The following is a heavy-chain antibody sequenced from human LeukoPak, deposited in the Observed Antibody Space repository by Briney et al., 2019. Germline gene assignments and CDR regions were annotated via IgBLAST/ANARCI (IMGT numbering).Heavy chain of an antibody. CDR1: GFSFSNYY. D-gene: IGHD2-2*01. J-gene: IGHJ3*02. CDR2: ISSSSSHI. Sequence: RGSPRLSCATSGFSFSNYYMNWVRQTPGKGLEWVSFISSSSSHIYYADSVKGRFTISRDNAKNSLNLQMNSLRAEDTAVYYCARDPTRRVVPGDAFDICGQGTMFSASS. V-gene: IGHV3-21*01. CDR3: ARDPTRRVVPGDAFDI.